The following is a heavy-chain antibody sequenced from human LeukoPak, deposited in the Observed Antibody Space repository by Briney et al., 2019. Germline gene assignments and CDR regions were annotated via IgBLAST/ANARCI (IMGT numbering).Heavy chain of an antibody. CDR2: IYYSGST. Sequence: SETLSLTCPVSGGSISSGDYYWSWIRQPPGKGLEWIGYIYYSGSTYYNPSLKSRVTISVDTSKNQLSLKLSSVTAADTAVYYCARGGGGNLHFDYWGQGTLVTVSS. D-gene: IGHD2-15*01. CDR1: GGSISSGDYY. CDR3: ARGGGGNLHFDY. J-gene: IGHJ4*02. V-gene: IGHV4-30-4*01.